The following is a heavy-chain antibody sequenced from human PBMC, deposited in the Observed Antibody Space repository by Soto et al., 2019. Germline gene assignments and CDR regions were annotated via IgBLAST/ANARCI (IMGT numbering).Heavy chain of an antibody. CDR1: GFTFKNFA. J-gene: IGHJ4*02. CDR3: TRAVTIDY. D-gene: IGHD4-17*01. CDR2: ISRNSGSI. Sequence: GGSPRLSCTASGFTFKNFAMHWVRQAPGKGLEWVSGISRNSGSIYYAASVKGRFTVSRDNARNSLYLQMHSLTAEDTAVYYSTRAVTIDYWGQGTLVTVSS. V-gene: IGHV3-9*01.